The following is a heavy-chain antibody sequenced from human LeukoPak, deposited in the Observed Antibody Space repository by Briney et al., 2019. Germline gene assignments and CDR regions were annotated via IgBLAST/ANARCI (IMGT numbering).Heavy chain of an antibody. V-gene: IGHV4-59*08. CDR2: IYYSGST. CDR1: GGSISSYY. D-gene: IGHD3-3*01. CDR3: ARHFGIFGVVRYYYYGMDV. J-gene: IGHJ6*02. Sequence: SETLSLTCTVSGGSISSYYWSWIRQPPGKGLEWIGYIYYSGSTNYNPSLKSRVTISVDTSKNQFSLKLSSVTAADTAVYYCARHFGIFGVVRYYYYGMDVWGQGTTVTVSS.